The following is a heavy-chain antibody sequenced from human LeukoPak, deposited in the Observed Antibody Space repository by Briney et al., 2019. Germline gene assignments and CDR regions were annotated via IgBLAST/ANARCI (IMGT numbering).Heavy chain of an antibody. D-gene: IGHD3-22*01. J-gene: IGHJ4*02. CDR3: ARDPQRFTMIVVVTPDY. Sequence: GGSLRLSCAASGFTFSSYGMHWVRQAPGKGLEWVAVIWYDGSNKYYADSVKGRFTISRDNSKNTLYLQMNSLRAEDTAVYYCARDPQRFTMIVVVTPDYWGQGTLVTVSS. CDR1: GFTFSSYG. V-gene: IGHV3-33*01. CDR2: IWYDGSNK.